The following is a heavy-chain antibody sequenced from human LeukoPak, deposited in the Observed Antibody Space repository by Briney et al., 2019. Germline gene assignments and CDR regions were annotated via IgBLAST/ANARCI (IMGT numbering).Heavy chain of an antibody. V-gene: IGHV3-21*01. J-gene: IGHJ5*02. Sequence: GGSLRLSCAASGFTFSSYSMNWVRQAPGKGLDWVSSISSSSSYIYYADSVKGRFTISRDNAKNSLYLQMNSLRAEDTAVYYCASDVVAATPKNWFDPWGQGTLVTVSS. CDR2: ISSSSSYI. CDR1: GFTFSSYS. D-gene: IGHD2-15*01. CDR3: ASDVVAATPKNWFDP.